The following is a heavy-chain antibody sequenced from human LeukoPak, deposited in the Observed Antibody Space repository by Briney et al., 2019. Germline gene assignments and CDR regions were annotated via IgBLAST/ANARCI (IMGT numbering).Heavy chain of an antibody. Sequence: GESLKIPCKGSGYSFTSYWIGWVRQMPGKGLEWMGIIYPADSDIRYSPSFQGQVTISADKSISTAYLQWNSLKASDTAMYYCARQEYCSGASCYTWFDPWGQGTLVTVSS. D-gene: IGHD2-15*01. CDR1: GYSFTSYW. CDR3: ARQEYCSGASCYTWFDP. CDR2: IYPADSDI. J-gene: IGHJ5*02. V-gene: IGHV5-51*01.